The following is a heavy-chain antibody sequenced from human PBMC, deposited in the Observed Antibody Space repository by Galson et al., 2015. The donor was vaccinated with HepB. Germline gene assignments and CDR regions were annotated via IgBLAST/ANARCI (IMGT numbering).Heavy chain of an antibody. CDR3: AKAEYSKYHWPNLDY. D-gene: IGHD4-11*01. J-gene: IGHJ4*02. V-gene: IGHV3-30*18. CDR1: EFTFSSYG. Sequence: SLRLSCAASEFTFSSYGMHWVRQAPGKGLEWVSLISYDGSNEYYADSVKGRFTISRDNSKKTLYLQMNSLRAEDTAVYYCAKAEYSKYHWPNLDYWGQGTLVTVSS. CDR2: ISYDGSNE.